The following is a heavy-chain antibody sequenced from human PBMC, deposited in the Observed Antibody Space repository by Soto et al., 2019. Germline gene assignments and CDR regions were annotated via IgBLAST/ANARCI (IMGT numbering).Heavy chain of an antibody. D-gene: IGHD2-21*01. J-gene: IGHJ4*02. CDR1: GYTFTSYA. V-gene: IGHV1-3*01. CDR3: AGVGALCGGDCYPSDPFDY. Sequence: QVQLVQSGAEVKKPGASVKVSCKASGYTFTSYAMHWVRQAPGQRREWMGWINAGNGNTKYSQKFQGRVTITRDTSASTAYMELSSLRSEDTAVYYCAGVGALCGGDCYPSDPFDYWGQGTLVTVSS. CDR2: INAGNGNT.